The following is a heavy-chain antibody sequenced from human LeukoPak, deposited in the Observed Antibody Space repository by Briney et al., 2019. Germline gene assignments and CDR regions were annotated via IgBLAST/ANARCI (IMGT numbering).Heavy chain of an antibody. J-gene: IGHJ4*02. CDR1: GFTFSSYA. D-gene: IGHD4-17*01. CDR2: ISYDGSHK. CDR3: ARDLNYGDSRIFRY. Sequence: GGSLRLSCAASGFTFSSYAMHWVRQAPGKGLEWVAVISYDGSHKYYADSVKGRFTISRDNSKNTLYLQMSSLRTEDTAVYYCARDLNYGDSRIFRYWGQGTLVTVSS. V-gene: IGHV3-30-3*01.